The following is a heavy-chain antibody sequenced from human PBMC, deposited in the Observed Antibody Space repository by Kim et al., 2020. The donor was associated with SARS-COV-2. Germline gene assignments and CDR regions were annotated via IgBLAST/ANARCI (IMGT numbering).Heavy chain of an antibody. CDR1: GGSFSGYY. CDR2: INHSGST. CDR3: ARGNYYDSSGYYYYFDY. J-gene: IGHJ4*02. Sequence: SETLSLTCAVYGGSFSGYYWSWIRQPPGKGLEWIGEINHSGSTNYNPSLKSRVTISVDTSKNQFSLKLRSVTAADTAVYYCARGNYYDSSGYYYYFDYWGQGTLVTVSS. V-gene: IGHV4-34*01. D-gene: IGHD3-22*01.